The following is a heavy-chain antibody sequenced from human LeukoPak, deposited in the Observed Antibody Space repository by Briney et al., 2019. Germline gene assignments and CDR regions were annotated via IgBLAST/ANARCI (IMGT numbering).Heavy chain of an antibody. V-gene: IGHV3-48*03. CDR1: GFTFSSYE. CDR2: ISSSGSTI. D-gene: IGHD6-13*01. CDR3: AKDLMDSSSWYFPQSDFDY. J-gene: IGHJ4*02. Sequence: PGGSLRLSCAASGFTFSSYEMNWVRQAPGKGLEWVSYISSSGSTIYYADSVKGRFTISRDNSKNTLYLQMNSLRAEDTAVYYCAKDLMDSSSWYFPQSDFDYWGQGTLVTVSS.